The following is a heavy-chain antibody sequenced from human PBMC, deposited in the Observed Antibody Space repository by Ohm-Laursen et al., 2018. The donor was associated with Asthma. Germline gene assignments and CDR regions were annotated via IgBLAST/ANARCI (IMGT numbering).Heavy chain of an antibody. CDR1: GYTFTGYS. D-gene: IGHD4-23*01. Sequence: GASVKVSCKVSGYTFTGYSMHWVRQAPGQGLEWMGRINPNSGGTNYAQKFQGRVTMTRDTSISTAYMELSRLRSDDTAVYYCARDPQDDYGGNSGFDYWGQGTLVTVSS. CDR2: INPNSGGT. V-gene: IGHV1-2*06. J-gene: IGHJ4*02. CDR3: ARDPQDDYGGNSGFDY.